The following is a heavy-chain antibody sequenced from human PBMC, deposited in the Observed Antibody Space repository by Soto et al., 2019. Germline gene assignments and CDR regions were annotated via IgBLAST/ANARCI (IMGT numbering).Heavy chain of an antibody. CDR2: LSHDETNK. CDR1: GFTFSTYG. J-gene: IGHJ6*02. Sequence: GGSLRLSCAASGFTFSTYGMHWVRQAPGKGLEWVAALSHDETNKYYADSVKGRFTISRDNSKNTLYLEMFSLRAEDTAVYYCVKEGRSSSTSCSRCYGLDVWGQGTTVTVSS. CDR3: VKEGRSSSTSCSRCYGLDV. D-gene: IGHD2-2*01. V-gene: IGHV3-30*18.